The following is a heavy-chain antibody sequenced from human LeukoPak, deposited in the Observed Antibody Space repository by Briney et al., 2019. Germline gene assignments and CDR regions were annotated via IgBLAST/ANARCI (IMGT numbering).Heavy chain of an antibody. CDR1: GFTFSSYE. CDR2: ISSSGSTI. J-gene: IGHJ4*02. V-gene: IGHV3-48*03. D-gene: IGHD1-7*01. CDR3: ARASSELPFDY. Sequence: GGSLRLSCAASGFTFSSYEMNWVRQAPGKGLEWVSYISSSGSTIYYADSVKGRFTISRDNAKNSLYLQMNSLRAEDTAVYYCARASSELPFDYWGQGTLVTVSS.